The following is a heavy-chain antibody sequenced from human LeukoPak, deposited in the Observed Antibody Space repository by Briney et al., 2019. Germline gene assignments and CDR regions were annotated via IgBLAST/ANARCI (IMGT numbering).Heavy chain of an antibody. CDR1: GFTISNYN. J-gene: IGHJ5*02. CDR2: IVISDASI. D-gene: IGHD2-8*01. CDR3: ARDLLGYCANGICYDKPNWFDP. V-gene: IGHV3-21*06. Sequence: PGGSLRLSCAASGFTISNYNMNWVRQAPGKGLEWVSSIVISDASIYYADSVKGRFTVSRDKANNSIHLQMNSLRAEDTAVYYCARDLLGYCANGICYDKPNWFDPWGQETLVTVSS.